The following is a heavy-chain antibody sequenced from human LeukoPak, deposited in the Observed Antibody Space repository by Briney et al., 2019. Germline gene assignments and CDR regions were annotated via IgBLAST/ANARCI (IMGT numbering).Heavy chain of an antibody. CDR2: ISSSGSTI. CDR3: AELGITMIGGV. Sequence: EGSLRLSCTASGFTFSGAWMTWVRQAPGKGLEWVSYISSSGSTIYYADSVKGRFTISRDNAKNSLYLQMNSLRAEDTAVYYCAELGITMIGGVWGKGTTVTISS. CDR1: GFTFSGAW. D-gene: IGHD3-10*02. J-gene: IGHJ6*04. V-gene: IGHV3-48*04.